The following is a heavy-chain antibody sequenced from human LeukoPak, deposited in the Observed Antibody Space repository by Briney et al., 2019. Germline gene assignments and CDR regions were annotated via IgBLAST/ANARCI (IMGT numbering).Heavy chain of an antibody. CDR3: AVPSGTYYYGSGSHRGAFDI. V-gene: IGHV4-59*01. D-gene: IGHD3-10*01. CDR1: GGSISSYY. CDR2: IYYSGST. J-gene: IGHJ3*02. Sequence: SETLSLTCTVSGGSISSYYWSWIRQPPGKGLEWIGYIYYSGSTNYNPSLKSRVTISVDTSKNQFSLKLSSVTAADTAVYYCAVPSGTYYYGSGSHRGAFDIWGQGTMVTVSS.